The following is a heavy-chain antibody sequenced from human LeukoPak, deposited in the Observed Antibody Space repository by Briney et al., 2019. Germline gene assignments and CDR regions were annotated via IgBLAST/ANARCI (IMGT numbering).Heavy chain of an antibody. J-gene: IGHJ5*02. Sequence: SETLSLTCTVSGGSISNYYWTWIRQPAGKRLEWIGRIYTSGSTNYNPSLKSRVTMSVDTSKNQFSLKLSSVTAADTAVYYCARDTRSYSSVFFDPWGQGTLVTVSS. D-gene: IGHD6-25*01. CDR2: IYTSGST. CDR3: ARDTRSYSSVFFDP. CDR1: GGSISNYY. V-gene: IGHV4-4*07.